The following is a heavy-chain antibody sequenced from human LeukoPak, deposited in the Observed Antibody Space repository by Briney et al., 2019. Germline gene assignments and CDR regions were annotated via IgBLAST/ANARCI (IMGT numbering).Heavy chain of an antibody. J-gene: IGHJ4*02. D-gene: IGHD6-13*01. CDR3: ARSLYPSGSFFDY. CDR2: IKQDGSEK. CDR1: GFTFSSYW. Sequence: GGSLRLSCAASGFTFSSYWMSWVRQAPGKGLEWLANIKQDGSEKYYVDSVKGRFTISRDNAKNSLYLQMNSLRAEDTAVYYCARSLYPSGSFFDYWGQGTLVTVSS. V-gene: IGHV3-7*01.